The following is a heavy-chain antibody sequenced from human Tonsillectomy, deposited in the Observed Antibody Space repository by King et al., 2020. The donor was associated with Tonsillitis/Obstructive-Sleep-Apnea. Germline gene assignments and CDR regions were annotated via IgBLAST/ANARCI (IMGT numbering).Heavy chain of an antibody. Sequence: VQLVESGAEVKKPGASVKVSCKAYGYTFTRYYIHWVRQAPGQGLEWMGIINPSDGITTYAQKFQGRVTITRDTSTNTVQMELSSLTSEDTAVYYCARDDKDDRYFDYWGQGTLVTVSS. V-gene: IGHV1-46*01. J-gene: IGHJ4*02. CDR2: INPSDGIT. CDR3: ARDDKDDRYFDY. D-gene: IGHD2-15*01. CDR1: GYTFTRYY.